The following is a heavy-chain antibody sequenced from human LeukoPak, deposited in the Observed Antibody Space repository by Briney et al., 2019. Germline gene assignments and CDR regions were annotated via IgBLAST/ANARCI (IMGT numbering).Heavy chain of an antibody. V-gene: IGHV4-34*01. J-gene: IGHJ4*02. D-gene: IGHD6-19*01. CDR1: GGSFSGYY. Sequence: PSETLSLTCAVYGGSFSGYYWSWIRQPPGEGLEWIGEINHSGSTNYNPSLKSRVTISVDTSKNQFSLKLSSVTAADTAVYYCARETIAVAGGYYFDYWGQGTLVTVSS. CDR3: ARETIAVAGGYYFDY. CDR2: INHSGST.